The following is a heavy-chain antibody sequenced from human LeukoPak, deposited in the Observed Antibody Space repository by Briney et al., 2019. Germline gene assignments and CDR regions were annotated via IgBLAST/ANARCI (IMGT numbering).Heavy chain of an antibody. Sequence: GRSLRLSCAASGFTFSSYAMHWVRQAPGKGLEWVAVISYDGSNKYYADSVKGRFTIPRDNSKNTLYLQMNSLRAEDTAVYYCARTTNWNYYDFDYWGQGTLVTVSS. D-gene: IGHD1-7*01. CDR3: ARTTNWNYYDFDY. V-gene: IGHV3-30-3*01. J-gene: IGHJ4*02. CDR2: ISYDGSNK. CDR1: GFTFSSYA.